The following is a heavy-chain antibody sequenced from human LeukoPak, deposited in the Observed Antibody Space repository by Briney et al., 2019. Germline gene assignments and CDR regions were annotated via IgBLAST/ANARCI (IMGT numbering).Heavy chain of an antibody. CDR2: ISGSGSYI. J-gene: IGHJ3*02. V-gene: IGHV3-21*01. CDR3: ARDPDYGDFNAIDI. CDR1: GFTFSSYW. D-gene: IGHD4-17*01. Sequence: GGSLRLSCEASGFTFSSYWMSWVRQAPGKGLEWVSSISGSGSYIYYADSVKGRFTISRDNAKNSLFLQMNSLRAEDTAVYYCARDPDYGDFNAIDIWGQGTMVTVSS.